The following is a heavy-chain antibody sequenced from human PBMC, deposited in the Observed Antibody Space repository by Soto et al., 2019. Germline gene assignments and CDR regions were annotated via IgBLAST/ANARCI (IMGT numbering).Heavy chain of an antibody. CDR3: ARDRKNYYDSSGLPVGY. CDR2: ISAYNGNT. CDR1: GYTFTSYG. J-gene: IGHJ4*02. V-gene: IGHV1-18*01. D-gene: IGHD3-22*01. Sequence: EASAKVSCKASGYTFTSYGISWVRQAPGQGLEWMGWISAYNGNTNYAQKLQGRVTMTTDTSTSTAYMELRSLRSDDTAVYYCARDRKNYYDSSGLPVGYWGQGTLVTVSS.